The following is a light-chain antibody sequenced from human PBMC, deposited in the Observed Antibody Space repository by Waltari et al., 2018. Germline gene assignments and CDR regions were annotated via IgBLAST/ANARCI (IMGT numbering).Light chain of an antibody. CDR1: QSVLYSSNNDNY. V-gene: IGKV4-1*01. Sequence: DIVMTQSPDSLDVSLGERASINCKSSQSVLYSSNNDNYLAWYQQKPGQPPQLLIYGASTRESGVPDRFGGSGSGTHFTLTISSLQAEDVAVYYCQQYYESPYTFGQGTKLEIK. CDR3: QQYYESPYT. J-gene: IGKJ2*01. CDR2: GAS.